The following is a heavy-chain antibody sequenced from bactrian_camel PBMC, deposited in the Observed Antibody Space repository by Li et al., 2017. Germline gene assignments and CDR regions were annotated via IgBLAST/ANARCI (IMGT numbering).Heavy chain of an antibody. V-gene: IGHV3S31*01. CDR2: INSGGGST. CDR1: GFTFSTYP. J-gene: IGHJ4*01. Sequence: VQLAESGGGLVQPGGSLRLSCVASGFTFSTYPMTWVRQRPGKGLEWVSYINSGGGSTFYADHVKGRFTISRDNAKNTLYLQLNSLKTEDTAMYYCVNGASDVGYNYWGQGTQVTVS. CDR3: VNGASDVGYNY. D-gene: IGHD3*01.